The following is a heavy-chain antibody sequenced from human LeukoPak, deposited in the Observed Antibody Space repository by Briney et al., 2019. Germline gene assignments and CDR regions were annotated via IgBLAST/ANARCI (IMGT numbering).Heavy chain of an antibody. J-gene: IGHJ4*02. CDR3: AKESSLPQDYGSGSYGY. D-gene: IGHD3-10*01. Sequence: GGSLRLSCAASGFTFSSYAMSWVRQAPGKGLEWVSAISGSGGSTYYADSVKGRFTISRDNSKNTLYLQMNSLRAEDTAVYYCAKESSLPQDYGSGSYGYWGQGTLVTVSS. V-gene: IGHV3-23*01. CDR2: ISGSGGST. CDR1: GFTFSSYA.